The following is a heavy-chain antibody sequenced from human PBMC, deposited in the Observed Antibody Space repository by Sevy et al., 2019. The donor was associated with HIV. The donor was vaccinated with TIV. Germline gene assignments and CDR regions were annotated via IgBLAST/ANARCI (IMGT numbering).Heavy chain of an antibody. J-gene: IGHJ4*02. D-gene: IGHD3-10*01. CDR1: GFTFSSYA. CDR3: GREFRGSNLDY. CDR2: ISYDGSNK. Sequence: GGSLRLSCAASGFTFSSYAMHWVRQAPGKGLEWVAVISYDGSNKYYADSVKGRFTISRDNSKNTLYLQMNRLRAEDTVVYYCGREFRGSNLDYWGQGTLVTVSS. V-gene: IGHV3-30-3*01.